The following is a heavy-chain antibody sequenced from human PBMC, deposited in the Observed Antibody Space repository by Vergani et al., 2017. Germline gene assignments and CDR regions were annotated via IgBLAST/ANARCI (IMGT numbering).Heavy chain of an antibody. CDR1: GGSFSGYY. CDR3: ALGQGFLGWLPLDY. V-gene: IGHV4-34*01. CDR2: INHSGST. D-gene: IGHD3-3*01. Sequence: QVQLQQWGAGLLKPSETLSLTCAVYGGSFSGYYWSWIRQPPGKGLEWIGEINHSGSTNYNPSLKSRVTISVDTSKNQFSLKLSSVTAADTAVYYCALGQGFLGWLPLDYWGQGTLVTVSS. J-gene: IGHJ4*02.